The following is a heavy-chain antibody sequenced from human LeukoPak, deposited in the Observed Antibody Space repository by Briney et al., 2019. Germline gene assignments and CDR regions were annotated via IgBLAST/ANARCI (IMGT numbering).Heavy chain of an antibody. CDR3: ARVGDYYSSEELDY. CDR1: GFTFSDSA. J-gene: IGHJ4*03. Sequence: GGSLRLSCAASGFTFSDSAMSWVRQAPGKGLEWVSTVIGSGRNTNYADSVKGRFTISRDNSKNTLFLQINNLRAEDTAIYYCARVGDYYSSEELDYWHRALLVTVSS. V-gene: IGHV3-23*01. CDR2: VIGSGRNT. D-gene: IGHD3-10*01.